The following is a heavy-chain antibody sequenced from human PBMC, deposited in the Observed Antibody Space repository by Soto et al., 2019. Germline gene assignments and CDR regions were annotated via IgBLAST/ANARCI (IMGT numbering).Heavy chain of an antibody. J-gene: IGHJ5*02. CDR1: GYTFTGYY. V-gene: IGHV1-2*04. Sequence: ASVKVSCKASGYTFTGYYMHWVRQAPGQGLEWMGWINPNSGGTNYAQKFQGWVTMTRDTSISTAYMELSRLRSDDTAVYYCARAAAGIHGTKPNFDPWGQGTLVTVPQ. CDR2: INPNSGGT. CDR3: ARAAAGIHGTKPNFDP. D-gene: IGHD6-13*01.